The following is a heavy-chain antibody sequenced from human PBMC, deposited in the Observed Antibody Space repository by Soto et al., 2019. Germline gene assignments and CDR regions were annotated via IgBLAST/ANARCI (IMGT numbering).Heavy chain of an antibody. Sequence: EVQLVESGGGLVQPGGSLKLSCAASGFTFSGSAMHWVRQASGKGLEWVGRIRSKANSYATAYAATVKGRFTISRDDSKNTAYLQMNSLKPEDTAVYYCTRHRDYCSGGSCYTPDFDYWGKGTLVTVSS. CDR2: IRSKANSYAT. D-gene: IGHD2-15*01. CDR3: TRHRDYCSGGSCYTPDFDY. V-gene: IGHV3-73*02. CDR1: GFTFSGSA. J-gene: IGHJ4*02.